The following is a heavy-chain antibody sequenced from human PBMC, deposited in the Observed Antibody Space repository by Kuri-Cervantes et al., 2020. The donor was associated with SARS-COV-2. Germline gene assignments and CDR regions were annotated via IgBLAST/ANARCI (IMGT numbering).Heavy chain of an antibody. CDR3: AKESWYEDSRLGYFDL. D-gene: IGHD2-15*01. CDR1: GFTFSSYS. Sequence: GESLKISCAASGFTFSSYSMNWVRQAPGKGLEWVSSISSSSSYIYYADSVKGRFTISRDNAKNSLYLQMNSLRAEDTALYYCAKESWYEDSRLGYFDLWGRGTLVTVSS. CDR2: ISSSSSYI. V-gene: IGHV3-21*04. J-gene: IGHJ2*01.